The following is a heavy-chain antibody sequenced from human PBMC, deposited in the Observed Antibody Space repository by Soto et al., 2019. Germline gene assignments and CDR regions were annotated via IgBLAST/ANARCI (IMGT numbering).Heavy chain of an antibody. D-gene: IGHD3-10*02. CDR2: MSYDGSDT. V-gene: IGHV3-30*02. J-gene: IGHJ4*02. CDR3: TIVRVADSALDH. CDR1: GVIVSNNG. Sequence: PGGSLRIYCVGSGVIVSNNGMDWVRQTPGKGLEWVAFMSYDGSDTFYADSVKGRFTISRDNSKNTLFLHMSNLRAEDTAMYYCTIVRVADSALDHWGQGTLVTVSS.